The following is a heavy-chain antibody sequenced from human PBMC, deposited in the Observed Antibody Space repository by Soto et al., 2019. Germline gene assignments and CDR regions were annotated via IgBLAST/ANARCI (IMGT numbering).Heavy chain of an antibody. CDR1: GFTVSSNY. CDR3: ARAGPGIQLWLSAFDY. V-gene: IGHV3-66*01. Sequence: EVQLVESGGGLVQPGGSLRLSCAASGFTVSSNYMSWVRQAPGKGLEWVSVIYSGGSTYYADSVKGRFTISRDNSKNTLYLQMNSLRAEDTAVYYCARAGPGIQLWLSAFDYWGQGTLVTVSS. CDR2: IYSGGST. D-gene: IGHD5-18*01. J-gene: IGHJ4*02.